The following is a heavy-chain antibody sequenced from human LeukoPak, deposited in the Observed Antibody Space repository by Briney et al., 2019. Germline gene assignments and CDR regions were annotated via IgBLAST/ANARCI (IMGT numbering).Heavy chain of an antibody. CDR2: IYTSGGT. Sequence: SETLSLTCTVSGGSINSYYWSWIRQPAGKGLEWIGRIYTSGGTNYNPSLKSRVTMSVDTSKNQFSLKLSSVTAADTAVYYCARDDRKYPGIAAAGIYYGMDVWGQGTTVTVSS. CDR1: GGSINSYY. CDR3: ARDDRKYPGIAAAGIYYGMDV. J-gene: IGHJ6*02. V-gene: IGHV4-4*07. D-gene: IGHD6-13*01.